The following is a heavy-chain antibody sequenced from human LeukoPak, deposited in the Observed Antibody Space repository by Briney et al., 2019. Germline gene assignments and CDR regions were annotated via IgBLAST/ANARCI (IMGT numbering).Heavy chain of an antibody. V-gene: IGHV3-43*02. Sequence: GGSLRLSCAASGCTFDDYAMHWVRQAPGKGLEWVSLISGEGGSTYYADSVKGRFTISRDNSKNSLYLQMNSLRTEDTALYYCAKDLWGTTGTTGPPHWFDPWGQGTLVTVSS. J-gene: IGHJ5*02. CDR3: AKDLWGTTGTTGPPHWFDP. CDR2: ISGEGGST. CDR1: GCTFDDYA. D-gene: IGHD1-1*01.